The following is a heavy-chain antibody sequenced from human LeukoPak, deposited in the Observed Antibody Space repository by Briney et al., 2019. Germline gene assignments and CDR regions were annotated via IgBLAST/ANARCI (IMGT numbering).Heavy chain of an antibody. J-gene: IGHJ4*02. Sequence: EAGGPRRLSCAASGFTFSSYAMSWVRQAPGKGLEWVSHISAGGGTTYYADSVKGWFTISRDNSKNTLYLQMSSLRAEDTAVYYCAKDRAAYSGARGFDYWGQGTLVTVTS. D-gene: IGHD5-12*01. CDR2: ISAGGGTT. CDR1: GFTFSSYA. V-gene: IGHV3-23*01. CDR3: AKDRAAYSGARGFDY.